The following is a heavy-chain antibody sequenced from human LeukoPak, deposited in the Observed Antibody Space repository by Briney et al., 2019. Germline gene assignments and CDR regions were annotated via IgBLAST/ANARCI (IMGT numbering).Heavy chain of an antibody. Sequence: GESLKISCKGSGYSFTSYWIGWVRQMPGKGLEWMGIIYPGDSDTRYSPSFQGQVTISADKSISTAYLQWSSLKASDTAMCYCARQFGNYGYYYYMDVWGKGTTVTVSS. J-gene: IGHJ6*03. CDR2: IYPGDSDT. CDR1: GYSFTSYW. CDR3: ARQFGNYGYYYYMDV. V-gene: IGHV5-51*01. D-gene: IGHD4-11*01.